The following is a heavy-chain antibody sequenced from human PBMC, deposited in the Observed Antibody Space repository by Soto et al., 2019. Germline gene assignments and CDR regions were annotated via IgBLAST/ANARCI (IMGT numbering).Heavy chain of an antibody. CDR1: GGSFSGYY. CDR2: INHSGST. J-gene: IGHJ5*02. Sequence: QVQLQQWGAGLLKPSETLSLTCAVYGGSFSGYYWSWIRQPPGKGLEWIGEINHSGSTNYNPSLKRRVTISVDTSKNQFSLKLSSVTAADTAVYYCARGPITTNPRFDPWGQGTLVTVSS. V-gene: IGHV4-34*01. CDR3: ARGPITTNPRFDP. D-gene: IGHD3-22*01.